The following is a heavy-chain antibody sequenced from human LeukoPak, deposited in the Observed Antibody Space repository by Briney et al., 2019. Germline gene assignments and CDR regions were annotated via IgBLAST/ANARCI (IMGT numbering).Heavy chain of an antibody. V-gene: IGHV3-48*01. Sequence: GGSLRLSCAASGFTFNNYNFNWVRQAPGKGLEWVSYISSSTNTIYYADSVKGRFTISRDNAKNSLYLQMKSLRAEDTAVYYCARDISVVVPAAQSDWLDPWGQGTLVTVSS. CDR3: ARDISVVVPAAQSDWLDP. J-gene: IGHJ5*02. D-gene: IGHD2-2*01. CDR2: ISSSTNTI. CDR1: GFTFNNYN.